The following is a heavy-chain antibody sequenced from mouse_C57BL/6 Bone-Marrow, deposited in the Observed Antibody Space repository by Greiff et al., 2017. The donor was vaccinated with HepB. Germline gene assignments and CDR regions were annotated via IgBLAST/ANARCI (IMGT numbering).Heavy chain of an antibody. CDR2: INPSNGGT. Sequence: VRLQQSGTELVKPGASVKLSCKASGYTFTSYWMHWVKQRPGHGLEWIGNINPSNGGTNYNEKFKSKATLTVDKSSSTAYMQLSSLTSEDSAVYYCARWGGGSSYGFAYWGQGTLVTVSA. V-gene: IGHV1-53*01. D-gene: IGHD1-1*01. J-gene: IGHJ3*01. CDR1: GYTFTSYW. CDR3: ARWGGGSSYGFAY.